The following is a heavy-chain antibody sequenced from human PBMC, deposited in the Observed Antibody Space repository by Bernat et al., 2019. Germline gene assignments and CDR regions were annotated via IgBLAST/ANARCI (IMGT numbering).Heavy chain of an antibody. D-gene: IGHD2-15*01. Sequence: QVQLVESGGGVVQPGRSLRLSCAASGFTFSSYAMHWVRQAPGKGLEWVAVISYDGSNKYYADSVKGRFTISRDNSKNTLYLQMNSLRAEDTAVYYCARELGYCSGGSCERYFDYWGQGTLVTVSS. CDR2: ISYDGSNK. J-gene: IGHJ4*02. V-gene: IGHV3-30*01. CDR3: ARELGYCSGGSCERYFDY. CDR1: GFTFSSYA.